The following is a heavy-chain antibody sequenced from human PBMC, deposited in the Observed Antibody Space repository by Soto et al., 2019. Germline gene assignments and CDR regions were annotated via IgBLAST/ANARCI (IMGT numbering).Heavy chain of an antibody. CDR3: ARQVYSNYAQESYYYYYMDV. V-gene: IGHV4-59*08. D-gene: IGHD4-4*01. Sequence: SETLSLTCTVSGGSISSYYWSWIRQPPGKGLEWIGYIYYSGSTNYNPSLKSRVTISVDTSNNQFSLKLSSVTAADTAVYYCARQVYSNYAQESYYYYYMDVWGKGTTVTVSS. CDR1: GGSISSYY. CDR2: IYYSGST. J-gene: IGHJ6*03.